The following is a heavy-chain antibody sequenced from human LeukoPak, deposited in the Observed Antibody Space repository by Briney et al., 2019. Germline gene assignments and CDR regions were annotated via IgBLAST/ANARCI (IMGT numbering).Heavy chain of an antibody. CDR2: IYSGGST. V-gene: IGHV3-53*01. J-gene: IGHJ3*02. Sequence: GGSLRLSCAASGFTVSSNYMSWVRQAPGRGLEWVSVIYSGGSTYYADSGKAPFTISRDNSKNTLYLQMNSPRAEDTAVYHCARDSLPLYGDCGPDAFEIWGERKTFTVSS. CDR1: GFTVSSNY. CDR3: ARDSLPLYGDCGPDAFEI. D-gene: IGHD4-17*01.